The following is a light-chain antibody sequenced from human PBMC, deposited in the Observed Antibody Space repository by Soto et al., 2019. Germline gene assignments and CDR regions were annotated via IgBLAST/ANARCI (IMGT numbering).Light chain of an antibody. CDR2: DAS. CDR1: QRVSTN. CDR3: QQYNNWLTWT. J-gene: IGKJ1*01. V-gene: IGKV3-15*01. Sequence: IVRTQSPATLSVSPGEGATLSCRASQRVSTNLAWYQQKPGQAPRLLIYDASTRATGIPARFSGSGSGTEFTLTISSLQSEDFAVYYCQQYNNWLTWTFGQGTKVDIK.